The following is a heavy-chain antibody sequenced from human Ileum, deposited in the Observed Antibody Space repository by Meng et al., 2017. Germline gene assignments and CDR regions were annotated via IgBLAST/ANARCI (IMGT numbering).Heavy chain of an antibody. CDR3: ARDGQSQAPYTMDV. CDR2: IWSGGNYK. V-gene: IGHV3-33*01. Sequence: GESLKISCATSGFTFSYHAIHWVRQAPGKGLEWVAQIWSGGNYKYYADSVNGRFTMSRDDSMGTAHLQMNNLRVEETAVYYCARDGQSQAPYTMDVWGQGTTVTVS. J-gene: IGHJ6*02. D-gene: IGHD5-18*01. CDR1: GFTFSYHA.